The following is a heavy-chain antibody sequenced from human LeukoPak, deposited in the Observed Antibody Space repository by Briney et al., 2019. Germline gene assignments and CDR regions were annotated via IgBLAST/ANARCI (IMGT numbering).Heavy chain of an antibody. D-gene: IGHD3-10*01. J-gene: IGHJ6*02. V-gene: IGHV3-21*01. CDR2: ISSSSSYI. CDR3: ARGRFELYGSGSYNHYYYGMDV. CDR1: GFAFSSYS. Sequence: GGSLRLSCAASGFAFSSYSMNWVRQAPGKGLEWVSSISSSSSYIYYADSVKGRFTISRDSAKNSLYLQMNSLRAQDTAVYYCARGRFELYGSGSYNHYYYGMDVWGQGTTVTVSS.